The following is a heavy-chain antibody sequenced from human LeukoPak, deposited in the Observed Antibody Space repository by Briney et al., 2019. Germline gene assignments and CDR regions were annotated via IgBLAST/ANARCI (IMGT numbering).Heavy chain of an antibody. CDR3: AKDVGAVAGTTLFDY. D-gene: IGHD6-19*01. Sequence: PGRSLRLSCAASGFTFDDYAMHWVRQAPGKGLEWVSGISWNSGSIGYADSVKGRFTISRDNAKNSLYLQMNSLRAEDTALYYCAKDVGAVAGTTLFDYWGQGTLVTVSS. CDR1: GFTFDDYA. V-gene: IGHV3-9*01. CDR2: ISWNSGSI. J-gene: IGHJ4*02.